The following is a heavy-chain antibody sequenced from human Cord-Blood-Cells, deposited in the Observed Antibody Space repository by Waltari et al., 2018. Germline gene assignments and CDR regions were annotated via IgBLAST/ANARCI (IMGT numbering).Heavy chain of an antibody. D-gene: IGHD4-4*01. V-gene: IGHV3-53*01. CDR3: AVAVKAFDI. CDR1: VFTVCINY. CDR2: IYSGGST. Sequence: EVQLVEYGGGLILPGGSLRHSCAAPVFTVCINYMSWVRQAPGKGLEWVSVIYSGGSTYYADSVKGRFTISRDNSKNTLYLQMNSLRAEDTAVYYCAVAVKAFDIWGQGTMVTVSS. J-gene: IGHJ3*02.